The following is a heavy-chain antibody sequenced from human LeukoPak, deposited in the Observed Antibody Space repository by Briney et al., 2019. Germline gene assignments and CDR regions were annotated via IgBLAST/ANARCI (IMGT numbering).Heavy chain of an antibody. Sequence: SETLSLTCAVSGYSISSGYYWGWIRKPPGKGLEWIGSIYHSGSTYYNPSLKSRVTISVDTSKNQFSLKLSSVTAADTAVYYCAREGSSGSYWTFDYWGQGTLVTVSS. D-gene: IGHD1-26*01. CDR2: IYHSGST. J-gene: IGHJ4*02. CDR1: GYSISSGYY. CDR3: AREGSSGSYWTFDY. V-gene: IGHV4-38-2*02.